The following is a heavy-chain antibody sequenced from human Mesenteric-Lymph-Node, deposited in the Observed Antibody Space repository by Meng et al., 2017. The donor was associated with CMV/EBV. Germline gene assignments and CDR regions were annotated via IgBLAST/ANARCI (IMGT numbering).Heavy chain of an antibody. CDR3: ARAITTQLWSYDAFDI. CDR1: GFTFSSYA. D-gene: IGHD5-18*01. V-gene: IGHV3-30-3*01. J-gene: IGHJ3*02. Sequence: GESLKISCAASGFTFSSYAMHWVRQAPGKGLEWVAVISYDGSNKYYADSVKGRFTISRDNSKNTLYLQMNSLRAEDTAVYYCARAITTQLWSYDAFDIWGQGTMVTVSS. CDR2: ISYDGSNK.